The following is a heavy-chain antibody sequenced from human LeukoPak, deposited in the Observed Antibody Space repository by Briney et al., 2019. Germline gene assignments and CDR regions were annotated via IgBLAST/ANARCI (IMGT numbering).Heavy chain of an antibody. V-gene: IGHV4-59*12. CDR2: IYYSGSA. CDR3: ARVGVDYSGNILKYFFDY. Sequence: SETLSLTCTVSGGSISSYYWSWIRQPPGKGLEWIAYIYYSGSANYNPSLTSRVIISVDTSKNQFSLRLSPVIAADTAVYYCARVGVDYSGNILKYFFDYWGQGTLVTVSS. J-gene: IGHJ4*02. D-gene: IGHD4-23*01. CDR1: GGSISSYY.